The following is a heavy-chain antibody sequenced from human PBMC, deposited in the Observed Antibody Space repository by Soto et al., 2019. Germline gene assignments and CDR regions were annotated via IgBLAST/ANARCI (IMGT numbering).Heavy chain of an antibody. CDR2: IYYRGNT. Sequence: SETLSLTCTVSGGSISSDDYYWNWIRQRPGKGLEWIGNIYYRGNTNYNPSLKSRIIMSMDMSENQFSLKLTSVTAADTAVYYCARGWDHYGMDVWGQGTTVTVSS. D-gene: IGHD1-26*01. CDR1: GGSISSDDYY. V-gene: IGHV4-31*02. CDR3: ARGWDHYGMDV. J-gene: IGHJ6*02.